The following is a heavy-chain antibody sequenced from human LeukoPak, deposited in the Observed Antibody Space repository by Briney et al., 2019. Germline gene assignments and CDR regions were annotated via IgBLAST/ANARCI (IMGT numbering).Heavy chain of an antibody. D-gene: IGHD5-12*01. V-gene: IGHV4-4*07. CDR2: IYTSGST. J-gene: IGHJ5*02. Sequence: PSETLSLTCTVSGNSFGNYYWSWIRQPAGKGLEWIGRIYTSGSTTYNPSLKSRVTMSVDTSKNQFSLKLSSVTAADTAVYFCTRDTGATGEVKFDPWGQGTLVTVSS. CDR1: GNSFGNYY. CDR3: TRDTGATGEVKFDP.